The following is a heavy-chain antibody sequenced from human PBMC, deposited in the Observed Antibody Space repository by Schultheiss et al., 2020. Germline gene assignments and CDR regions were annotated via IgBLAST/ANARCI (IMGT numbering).Heavy chain of an antibody. CDR2: ISYDGSNK. J-gene: IGHJ4*02. CDR3: ARDRSNWYGSFNFDC. D-gene: IGHD6-13*01. Sequence: GESLKISCAASGFTFSSYSMNWVRQAPGKGLEWVAVISYDGSNKYYADSVKGRFTISRDNSKNTLYLQMNSLRAEDTAVYYCARDRSNWYGSFNFDCWGQGTLVTVSS. CDR1: GFTFSSYS. V-gene: IGHV3-30*03.